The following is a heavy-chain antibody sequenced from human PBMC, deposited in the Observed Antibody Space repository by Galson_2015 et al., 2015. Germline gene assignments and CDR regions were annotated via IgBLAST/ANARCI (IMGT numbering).Heavy chain of an antibody. CDR3: VSHYDSRLDP. J-gene: IGHJ5*02. Sequence: SETLSLTCTVSGGSISSSNYYWGWIRQPPGKGLEWIGSIYYSGSTHYNPSLKSRVTISEDTSKNHFSLKLSSVTAADTAVYYCVSHYDSRLDPWGQGTLVTVSS. CDR2: IYYSGST. D-gene: IGHD3-22*01. V-gene: IGHV4-39*01. CDR1: GGSISSSNYY.